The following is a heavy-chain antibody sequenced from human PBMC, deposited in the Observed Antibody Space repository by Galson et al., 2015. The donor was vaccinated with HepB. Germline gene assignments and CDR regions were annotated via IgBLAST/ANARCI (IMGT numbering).Heavy chain of an antibody. V-gene: IGHV1-69*06. CDR2: IIPIFGTA. J-gene: IGHJ4*02. D-gene: IGHD2-15*01. CDR1: GGTFSSYA. Sequence: SVKVSCKASGGTFSSYAISWVRQAPGQGLEWMGGIIPIFGTANYAQKFQGRVTITADKSTSTAYMELSSLRSEDTAVYYCARDGPPHCSGGSCYSGHDYWGQGTLATVSS. CDR3: ARDGPPHCSGGSCYSGHDY.